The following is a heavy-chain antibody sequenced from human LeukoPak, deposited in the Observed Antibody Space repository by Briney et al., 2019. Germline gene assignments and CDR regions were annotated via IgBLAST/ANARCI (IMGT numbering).Heavy chain of an antibody. V-gene: IGHV5-51*01. CDR2: IYPGDSDT. CDR1: GYSFTSYW. Sequence: GESLKISCKGSGYSFTSYWIGWVRQMPGKGLEWMGIIYPGDSDTRYSPSFQGQVTISADKSISTAYLQWSSPKASDTAMYYCARLLGFGELSNPYYFDYWGQGTLVTVSS. D-gene: IGHD3-10*01. CDR3: ARLLGFGELSNPYYFDY. J-gene: IGHJ4*02.